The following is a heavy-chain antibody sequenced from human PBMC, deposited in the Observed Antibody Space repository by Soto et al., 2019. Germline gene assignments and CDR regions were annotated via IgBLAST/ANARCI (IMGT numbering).Heavy chain of an antibody. D-gene: IGHD5-12*01. CDR3: AGGDGYNYGVAFDY. CDR1: GGTFSSYA. V-gene: IGHV1-69*06. CDR2: IIPIFGTA. J-gene: IGHJ4*02. Sequence: QVQLVQSGAEVKKPGSSVKVSCKASGGTFSSYAISWVRQAPGQGLEWMGGIIPIFGTANYAQKFQGRVTITADKSTSAAYMELSSLRSEDTAVYYCAGGDGYNYGVAFDYWGQGTLVTVSS.